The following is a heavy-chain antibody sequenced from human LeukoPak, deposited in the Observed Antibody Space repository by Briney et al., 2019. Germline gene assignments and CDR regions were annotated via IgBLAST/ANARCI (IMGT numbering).Heavy chain of an antibody. CDR1: GGSISSSSYY. J-gene: IGHJ5*02. Sequence: SETLSLTCAVYGGSISSSSYYWGWIRQPPGKGLEWIGSIYYSGSTYYNPSLKSRVTLSVDTSKNQFSLKLSSVTAADTAVYYCARPWYSSGWYEGWFDPWGQGTLVTVSS. D-gene: IGHD6-19*01. CDR2: IYYSGST. V-gene: IGHV4-39*01. CDR3: ARPWYSSGWYEGWFDP.